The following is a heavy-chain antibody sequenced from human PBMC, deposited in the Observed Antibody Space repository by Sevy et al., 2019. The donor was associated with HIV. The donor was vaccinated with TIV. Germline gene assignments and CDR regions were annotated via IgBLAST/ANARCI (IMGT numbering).Heavy chain of an antibody. CDR1: GYIFKNYW. CDR2: FYPGNSDV. CDR3: ARCLYYHDSSGYSDAFDI. J-gene: IGHJ3*02. D-gene: IGHD3-22*01. V-gene: IGHV5-51*01. Sequence: GESLKISCKGSGYIFKNYWIGWVRQVPGKGLEWMGIFYPGNSDVRYSPSFQGHVTISADKSVSAAYLQWRSLKASDTAMYVVARCLYYHDSSGYSDAFDIWGQGTMVTVSS.